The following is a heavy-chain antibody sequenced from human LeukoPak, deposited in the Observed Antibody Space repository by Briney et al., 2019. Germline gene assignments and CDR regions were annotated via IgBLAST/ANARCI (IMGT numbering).Heavy chain of an antibody. V-gene: IGHV3-74*01. Sequence: GGSLRLSCEASGLPFSSYWMHWVRQVPGKSLVWVSRINPDGRSTHYADSVKGRFTISRDNSKNTLYLQMNSLRAEDTAVYYCAKTVWFGETPGGFDYWGQGTLVTVSS. D-gene: IGHD3-10*01. CDR2: INPDGRST. CDR1: GLPFSSYW. J-gene: IGHJ4*02. CDR3: AKTVWFGETPGGFDY.